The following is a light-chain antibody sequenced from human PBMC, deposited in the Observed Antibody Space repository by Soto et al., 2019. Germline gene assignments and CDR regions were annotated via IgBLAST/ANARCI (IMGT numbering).Light chain of an antibody. CDR2: AAS. V-gene: IGKV1-9*01. J-gene: IGKJ5*01. CDR3: QQLNRLPIT. Sequence: RVKLTGRASQVISSYLAWYQQKPGRAPELLIYAASTLQSGVPSRFSGSGSGTEFTLTITSLQPEHFATYYCQQLNRLPITFGEGTRLEI. CDR1: QVISSY.